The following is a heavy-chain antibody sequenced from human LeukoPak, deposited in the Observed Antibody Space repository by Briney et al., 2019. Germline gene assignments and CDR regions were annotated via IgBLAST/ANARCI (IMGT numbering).Heavy chain of an antibody. CDR3: TIRFLDPEHHYYYGMDV. CDR1: GYTLTELS. V-gene: IGHV1-24*01. CDR2: FDPEDGET. D-gene: IGHD3-3*01. Sequence: ASVKVSCKVSGYTLTELSMHWVRQAPGKVLEWMGGFDPEDGETIYAQKFQGRVTMTEDTSTDTAYMELSSLRSEDTAVYYCTIRFLDPEHHYYYGMDVWGQGTTVTVSS. J-gene: IGHJ6*02.